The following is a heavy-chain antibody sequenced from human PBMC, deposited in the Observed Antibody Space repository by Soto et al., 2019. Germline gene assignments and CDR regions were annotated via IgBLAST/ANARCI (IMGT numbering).Heavy chain of an antibody. CDR2: ISYYGSHK. J-gene: IGHJ5*02. Sequence: QVQLVESGGGVVQPGRSLRLSCAASGFTFSSYGMHWVRQAPGKGLEWLAVISYYGSHKYYADSVRGRFTISRDNSKNTLFLQMSSLRVDDTAVYYCAKDLTPTVTIESQTSNWFDPWGQGTLVTVSS. D-gene: IGHD4-17*01. CDR3: AKDLTPTVTIESQTSNWFDP. CDR1: GFTFSSYG. V-gene: IGHV3-30*18.